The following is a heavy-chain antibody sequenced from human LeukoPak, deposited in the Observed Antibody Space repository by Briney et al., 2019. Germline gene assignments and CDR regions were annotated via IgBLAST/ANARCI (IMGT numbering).Heavy chain of an antibody. CDR1: GYTFTSYA. V-gene: IGHV7-4-1*02. CDR2: INTNTGNP. Sequence: GASVKVSYKASGYTFTSYAMNWVRQAPGQGLEWMGWINTNTGNPTYAQGFTGRFVFSLDTSVSTAYLQISSLKAEDTAVYHCARVFSQAAAGTPGYYYGMDVWGQGTTVTVSS. D-gene: IGHD6-13*01. CDR3: ARVFSQAAAGTPGYYYGMDV. J-gene: IGHJ6*02.